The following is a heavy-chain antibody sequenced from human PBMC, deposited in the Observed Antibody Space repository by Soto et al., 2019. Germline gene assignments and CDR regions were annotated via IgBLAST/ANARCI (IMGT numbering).Heavy chain of an antibody. V-gene: IGHV1-69*13. J-gene: IGHJ5*02. Sequence: GASVKVSCKASGGTFSSYAISWVRQAPGQGLEWMGGIIPIFGTANYAQKFQGRVTITADESTSTAYMELSSLRSEDTAVYYCAREAGTTVYSNWFDPWGQGTLVTVSS. CDR1: GGTFSSYA. CDR3: AREAGTTVYSNWFDP. CDR2: IIPIFGTA. D-gene: IGHD1-7*01.